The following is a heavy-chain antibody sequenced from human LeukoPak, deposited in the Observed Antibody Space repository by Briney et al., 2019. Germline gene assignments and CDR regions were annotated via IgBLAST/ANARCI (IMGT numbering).Heavy chain of an antibody. J-gene: IGHJ4*02. CDR1: GGSISSSSYY. D-gene: IGHD6-19*01. CDR3: ARLEVAGYFDY. CDR2: IYYSGST. V-gene: IGHV4-39*01. Sequence: SETLSLTCTVSGGSISSSSYYWGWIRQPPGKGREWLVSIYYSGSTYYNPSLKSRVTISVDTSKNQFSLKLSSVTAADTAVYYCARLEVAGYFDYWGQGTLVTVSS.